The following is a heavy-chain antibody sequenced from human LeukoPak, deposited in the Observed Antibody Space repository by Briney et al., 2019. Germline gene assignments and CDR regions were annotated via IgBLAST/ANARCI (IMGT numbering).Heavy chain of an antibody. J-gene: IGHJ4*02. CDR3: AREIRDGYNLPTDY. D-gene: IGHD5-24*01. Sequence: GGSLGLSCAASGFTFSSYAMHWVRQAPGKGLEWVADISYDGSNKYYADSVKGRFTISRDNSKNTLYLQMNSLRAEGTAVYYCAREIRDGYNLPTDYWGQGTLVTVSS. CDR1: GFTFSSYA. V-gene: IGHV3-30-3*01. CDR2: ISYDGSNK.